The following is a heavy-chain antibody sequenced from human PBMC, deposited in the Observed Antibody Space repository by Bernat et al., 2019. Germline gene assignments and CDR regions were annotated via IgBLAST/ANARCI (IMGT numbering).Heavy chain of an antibody. D-gene: IGHD5-12*01. Sequence: QVQLVESGGGVVQPGRSLRLSCAASGFTFSSYGMHWVRQAPGKGLEWVAVISYDGSNKYYADSVKGRFTISRDNSKNTLYLQMNSLRAEDTAVYYCASEGVVTTPLDAFDIWGQGTMVTVSS. CDR2: ISYDGSNK. J-gene: IGHJ3*02. CDR3: ASEGVVTTPLDAFDI. CDR1: GFTFSSYG. V-gene: IGHV3-30*03.